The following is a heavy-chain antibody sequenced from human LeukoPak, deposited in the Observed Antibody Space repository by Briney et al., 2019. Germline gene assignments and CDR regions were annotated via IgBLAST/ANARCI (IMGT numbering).Heavy chain of an antibody. CDR2: INPNSGGT. CDR3: ARGDYYDSSGVTR. J-gene: IGHJ1*01. CDR1: GYSFTSHY. Sequence: GASVKVSCKASGYSFTSHYMHWVRQAPGQGLEWLGLINPNSGGTNYAQKFQGRVTMTRDTSISTAYMELSRLRSDDTAVYYCARGDYYDSSGVTRWGQGTLVTVSS. D-gene: IGHD3-22*01. V-gene: IGHV1-2*06.